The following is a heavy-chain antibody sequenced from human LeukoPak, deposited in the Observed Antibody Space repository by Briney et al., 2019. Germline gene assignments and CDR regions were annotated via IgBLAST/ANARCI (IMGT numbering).Heavy chain of an antibody. Sequence: SETLSLTCTVSGGSISSYYWSWIRQPAGKGLEWIGRIYTSGSTNYNPSLKSRVTMSVDTSKNQFSLKLSSVTAADTAVYYCARDSRWRYYDSSGYHDAFDIWGQGTMVTVSS. CDR2: IYTSGST. J-gene: IGHJ3*02. D-gene: IGHD3-22*01. CDR1: GGSISSYY. V-gene: IGHV4-4*07. CDR3: ARDSRWRYYDSSGYHDAFDI.